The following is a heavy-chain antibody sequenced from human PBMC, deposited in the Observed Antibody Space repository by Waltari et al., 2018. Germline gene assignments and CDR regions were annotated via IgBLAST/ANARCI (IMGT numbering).Heavy chain of an antibody. CDR3: ARAWTGLRSKKVGSYGMDV. D-gene: IGHD4-17*01. J-gene: IGHJ6*02. CDR2: ISSSSGYI. V-gene: IGHV3-21*01. CDR1: GFTFSSYS. Sequence: EVQLVESGGGLVKPGGSLRLSCAASGFTFSSYSMNWVRQAPGKGLEWVSSISSSSGYIYYADSVKGRFTISRDNAKNSLYLQMNSLRAEDTAVYYCARAWTGLRSKKVGSYGMDVWGQGTTVTVSS.